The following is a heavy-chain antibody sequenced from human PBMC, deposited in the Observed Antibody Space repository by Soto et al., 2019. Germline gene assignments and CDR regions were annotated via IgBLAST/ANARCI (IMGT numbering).Heavy chain of an antibody. D-gene: IGHD2-21*02. CDR2: IDSDGSST. CDR1: GFTFSDYW. CDR3: AKKGLGSLATYCNSGDCHYGFDV. Sequence: GGSLRLSCAASGFTFSDYWMNWVRQAPGKGLVWVSRIDSDGSSTSYADSVKGRFTISRDNAKNTLYLQMNSLRAEDTAVYYCAKKGLGSLATYCNSGDCHYGFDVWGQGTMVTVSS. V-gene: IGHV3-74*01. J-gene: IGHJ3*01.